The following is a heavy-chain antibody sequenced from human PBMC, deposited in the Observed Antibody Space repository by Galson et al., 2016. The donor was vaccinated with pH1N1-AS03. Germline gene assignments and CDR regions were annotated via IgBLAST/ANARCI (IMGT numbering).Heavy chain of an antibody. V-gene: IGHV3-23*01. CDR3: ARLSGMVPTEYYFAS. Sequence: SLRLSCAASGFTFSTFAMSWVRRAPGKGLEWVSLIRGTSQITYYADSVKGRFTISKDNSKSTLFLQMNSLRAEDTAIYYCARLSGMVPTEYYFASWGQGTLVAVS. CDR1: GFTFSTFA. CDR2: IRGTSQIT. J-gene: IGHJ4*02. D-gene: IGHD3-3*01.